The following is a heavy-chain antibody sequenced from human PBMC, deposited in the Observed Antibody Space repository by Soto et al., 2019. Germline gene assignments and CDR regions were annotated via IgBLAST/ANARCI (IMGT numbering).Heavy chain of an antibody. CDR1: GCSISSGGYS. J-gene: IGHJ5*02. CDR3: VRVPGP. Sequence: PSETLSLTCVVSGCSISSGGYSWSWIRQPPGKGLEWIGYIYHSGSTYYNPSLKSRVTISVDRSKNQFSLKLSSVTAADTAVYYCVRVPGPWGQGTLVTVSS. CDR2: IYHSGST. V-gene: IGHV4-30-2*01.